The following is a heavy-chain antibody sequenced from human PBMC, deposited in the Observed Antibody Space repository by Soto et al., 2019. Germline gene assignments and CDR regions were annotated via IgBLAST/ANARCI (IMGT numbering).Heavy chain of an antibody. Sequence: LSLTCAVYGGSFSGYYWSWIHQPPGKGLEWIGEINHSGSTNYNPSLKSRVTISVDTSKNQFSLKLSSVTAADTAVYYCARRRGYMVRGVKGYYYYYGMDVWGQGTTVTVSS. J-gene: IGHJ6*02. D-gene: IGHD3-10*01. CDR1: GGSFSGYY. V-gene: IGHV4-34*01. CDR3: ARRRGYMVRGVKGYYYYYGMDV. CDR2: INHSGST.